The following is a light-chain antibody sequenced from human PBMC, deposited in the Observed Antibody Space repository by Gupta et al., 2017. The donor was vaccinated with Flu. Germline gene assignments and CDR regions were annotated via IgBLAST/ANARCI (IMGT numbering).Light chain of an antibody. CDR2: GAS. CDR1: RSISSSH. CDR3: QHEDNSPYT. J-gene: IGKJ2*01. Sequence: EIVLTQSPGTLSLSPGDRATLSCRASRSISSSHLAWYQQRRGQAPRLLIFGASSRATGIPDRFSGSGSETEFTLTINRREPEDFAVYYCQHEDNSPYTFGQGTKVEIK. V-gene: IGKV3-20*01.